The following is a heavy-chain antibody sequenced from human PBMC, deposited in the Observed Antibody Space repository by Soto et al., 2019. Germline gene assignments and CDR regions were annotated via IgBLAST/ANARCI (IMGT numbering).Heavy chain of an antibody. Sequence: GGSLRLACAASGFTFSSYWMHWVRQAPGKGLVWVSRINSDGSSTSYADSVKGRFTISRDNAKNTLYLQMNSLRAEDTAVYYCASSTVTTTRYAFDIWGQGTMVTVSS. D-gene: IGHD4-17*01. CDR3: ASSTVTTTRYAFDI. V-gene: IGHV3-74*01. CDR2: INSDGSST. CDR1: GFTFSSYW. J-gene: IGHJ3*02.